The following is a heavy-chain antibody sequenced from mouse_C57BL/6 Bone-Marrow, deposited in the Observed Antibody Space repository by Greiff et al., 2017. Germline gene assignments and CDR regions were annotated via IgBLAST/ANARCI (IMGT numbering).Heavy chain of an antibody. CDR2: IDPSDSDT. V-gene: IGHV1-52*01. CDR3: ARRDWDVLDY. CDR1: GYTFTSYW. Sequence: QVQLQQPGAELVRPGSSVKLSCKASGYTFTSYWMHWVKQRPIQGLEWIGNIDPSDSDTHYNQKFKDKATLTVDKSSSTAYMQLSSLTSEDSAVYYCARRDWDVLDYWGQGTTLTVSS. J-gene: IGHJ2*01. D-gene: IGHD4-1*01.